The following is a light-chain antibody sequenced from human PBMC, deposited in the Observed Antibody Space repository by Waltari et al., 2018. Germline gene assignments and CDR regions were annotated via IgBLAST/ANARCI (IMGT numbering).Light chain of an antibody. J-gene: IGKJ2*01. CDR3: HQYNNWPPYT. CDR2: GAS. Sequence: EVVMTQSPATLSVSPGERATLSYRASQNVNSNVAWYQQKPGQAPRLLIYGASSTATGIPARFSGSGSGTEFTLTISSLQSEDFAVYYCHQYNNWPPYTFGQGTKLEIK. V-gene: IGKV3-15*01. CDR1: QNVNSN.